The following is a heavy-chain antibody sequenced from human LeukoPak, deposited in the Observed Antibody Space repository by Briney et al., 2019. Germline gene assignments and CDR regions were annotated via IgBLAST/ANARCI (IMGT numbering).Heavy chain of an antibody. CDR3: ARDRAWGVPAAGPGSDP. CDR1: GLTFSDYY. V-gene: IGHV3-11*01. Sequence: KPGGSLRLSCAASGLTFSDYYMSWIRQAPGKGLEWVSYISSSGSTIYYADSVKGRFTISRDNAKNSLYLQMNSLRAEDTAVYYCARDRAWGVPAAGPGSDPWGQGTLVTVSS. CDR2: ISSSGSTI. J-gene: IGHJ5*02. D-gene: IGHD2-2*01.